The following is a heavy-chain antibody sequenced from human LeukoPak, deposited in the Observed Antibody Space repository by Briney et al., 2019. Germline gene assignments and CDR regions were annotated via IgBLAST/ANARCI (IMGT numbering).Heavy chain of an antibody. D-gene: IGHD2/OR15-2a*01. J-gene: IGHJ4*02. CDR3: VSFYETY. Sequence: GGSLRLSCAASGNYWMHWVRQVPGKGLVWVSHNNSDGSWTSYADSVKGRFTISKDNAKNTVYLQMNSLRAEDTAVYYCVSFYETYWGRGTLVTVSS. CDR1: GNYW. V-gene: IGHV3-74*01. CDR2: NNSDGSWT.